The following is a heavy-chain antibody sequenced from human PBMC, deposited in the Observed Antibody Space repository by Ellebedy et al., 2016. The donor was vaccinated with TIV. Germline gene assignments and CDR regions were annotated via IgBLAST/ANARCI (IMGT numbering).Heavy chain of an antibody. V-gene: IGHV3-21*01. J-gene: IGHJ3*02. CDR3: ARDRVDYGSGSYAVDI. Sequence: GESLKISXAVSGFTFSGYRMNWVRQAPGKGLEWVSSISSSSSYIYYADSVKGRFTISRDNSKSTLYLQMNSLRAEDTAVYYCARDRVDYGSGSYAVDIWGQGTMVTVSS. D-gene: IGHD3-10*01. CDR1: GFTFSGYR. CDR2: ISSSSSYI.